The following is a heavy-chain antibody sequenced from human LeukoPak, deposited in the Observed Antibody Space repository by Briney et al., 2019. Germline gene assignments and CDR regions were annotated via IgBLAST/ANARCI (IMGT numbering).Heavy chain of an antibody. J-gene: IGHJ5*02. V-gene: IGHV3-7*01. D-gene: IGHD4-17*01. Sequence: GGSLRLSCAASGFTFISYWMSWVRQAPGKGLEWVANIKQDGSEKYYVDSVKGRFTISRDNAKNSLYLQMNSLRAEDTAVYYCARTGDYGWFDPWGHGTLVTVSS. CDR2: IKQDGSEK. CDR3: ARTGDYGWFDP. CDR1: GFTFISYW.